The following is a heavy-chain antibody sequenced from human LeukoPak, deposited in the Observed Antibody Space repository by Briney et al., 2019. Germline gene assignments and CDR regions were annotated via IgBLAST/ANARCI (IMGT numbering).Heavy chain of an antibody. V-gene: IGHV1-2*02. Sequence: ASVKVSCKASGYTFTGYYMYWVRQAPGQRLEWMGWINPNSGGTNYAQKFQGRVTMTRDTSISTAYMELSRLRSDDTAVYYCARDPIAAAVVKENWFDPWGQGTLVTVSS. CDR2: INPNSGGT. D-gene: IGHD6-25*01. CDR3: ARDPIAAAVVKENWFDP. CDR1: GYTFTGYY. J-gene: IGHJ5*02.